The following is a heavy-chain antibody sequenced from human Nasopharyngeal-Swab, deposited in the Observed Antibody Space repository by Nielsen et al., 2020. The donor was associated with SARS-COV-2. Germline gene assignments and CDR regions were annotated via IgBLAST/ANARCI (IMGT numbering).Heavy chain of an antibody. CDR2: IYYSGST. CDR1: GGSISSYY. V-gene: IGHV4-59*08. J-gene: IGHJ4*02. Sequence: SETLSLTCTVSGGSISSYYWSWIRQPLGKGLEWIGYIYYSGSTNYNPSLKSRVTISVDTSKNQFSLKLSSVTAADTAVYYCARRHYDSSGYPSYFDYWGQGTLVTVSS. D-gene: IGHD3-22*01. CDR3: ARRHYDSSGYPSYFDY.